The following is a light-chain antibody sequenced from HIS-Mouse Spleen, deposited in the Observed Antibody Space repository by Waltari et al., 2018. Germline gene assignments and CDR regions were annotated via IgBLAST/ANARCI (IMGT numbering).Light chain of an antibody. CDR3: YSTDSSGNHRV. Sequence: SYELTQPPSVSVSPGQPARITCSGDALPKKYAYWYQQKAGQAPVLVISEDSKRPSGIPGRVSGSSSGTMATLTISGAQVEDEADYYCYSTDSSGNHRVFGGGTKLTVL. CDR2: EDS. CDR1: ALPKKY. J-gene: IGLJ2*01. V-gene: IGLV3-10*01.